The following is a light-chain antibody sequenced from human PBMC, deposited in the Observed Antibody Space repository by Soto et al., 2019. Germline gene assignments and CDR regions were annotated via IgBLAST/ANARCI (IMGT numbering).Light chain of an antibody. CDR3: QQYGSSPYT. CDR2: GAA. Sequence: EIVLTQSPGTLSLSPGARATLSCSASQSVSRSYLAWYQQKHGQAPRLLIYGAASMASGLTDRCSGSGYGTDFTLTISRLEPEDFAVYYCQQYGSSPYTFGQGTKLEIK. J-gene: IGKJ2*01. V-gene: IGKV3-20*01. CDR1: QSVSRSY.